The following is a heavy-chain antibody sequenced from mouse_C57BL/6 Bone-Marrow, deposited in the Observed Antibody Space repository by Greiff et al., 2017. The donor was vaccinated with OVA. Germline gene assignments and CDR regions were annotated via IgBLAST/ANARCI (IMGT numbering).Heavy chain of an antibody. Sequence: VQLQQSGPVLVKPGASVKMSCKASGYTFTDYYMNWVKQSHGKSLEWIGVINPYNGGTSYNQKFKGKATLTVDKSSSTDYMELNSLTSEDSAVYYCARWYYGRGDYWGQGTSVTVSS. CDR1: GYTFTDYY. J-gene: IGHJ4*01. D-gene: IGHD1-1*01. CDR3: ARWYYGRGDY. CDR2: INPYNGGT. V-gene: IGHV1-19*01.